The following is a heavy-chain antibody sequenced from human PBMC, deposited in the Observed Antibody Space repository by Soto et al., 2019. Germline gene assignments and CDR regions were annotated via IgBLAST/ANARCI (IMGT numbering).Heavy chain of an antibody. Sequence: SVKVSCKASGGTFSSYAISWVRQAPGQGLEWMGGIIPIFGTANYAQKFQGRVTITADESTSTAYMELSSLRSEDTAVYYCARDSKQRYYGSGSYSFDYWGQGTLVTVSS. CDR1: GGTFSSYA. V-gene: IGHV1-69*13. CDR2: IIPIFGTA. D-gene: IGHD3-10*01. CDR3: ARDSKQRYYGSGSYSFDY. J-gene: IGHJ4*02.